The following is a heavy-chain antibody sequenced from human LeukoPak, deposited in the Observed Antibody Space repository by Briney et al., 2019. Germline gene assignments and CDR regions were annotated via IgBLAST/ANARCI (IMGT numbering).Heavy chain of an antibody. CDR2: INPNSGGT. J-gene: IGHJ4*02. D-gene: IGHD5-18*01. CDR1: GYTFTGYY. Sequence: ASVKVSCKASGYTFTGYYMHWVRQAPGQGLEWMGWINPNSGGTNYAQKLQGRVTMTTDTSTSTAYMELRSLRSDDTAVYYCARVTAMGKYYFDYWGQGTLVTVSS. V-gene: IGHV1-2*02. CDR3: ARVTAMGKYYFDY.